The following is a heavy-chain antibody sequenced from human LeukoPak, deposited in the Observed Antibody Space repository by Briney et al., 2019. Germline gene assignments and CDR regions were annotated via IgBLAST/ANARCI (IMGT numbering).Heavy chain of an antibody. Sequence: SVKVSCKASGGTFSSYAISWVRQAPGQGLEWVGRIIPIFGTANYAQKFQGRVTITTDESTSTAYMELSSLRSDDTAVYYCARDYGGSYRPYDYWGQGTLVTVSS. V-gene: IGHV1-69*05. D-gene: IGHD1-26*01. CDR1: GGTFSSYA. CDR3: ARDYGGSYRPYDY. J-gene: IGHJ4*02. CDR2: IIPIFGTA.